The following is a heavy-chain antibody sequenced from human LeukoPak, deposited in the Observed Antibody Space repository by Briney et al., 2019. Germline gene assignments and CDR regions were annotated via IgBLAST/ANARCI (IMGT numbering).Heavy chain of an antibody. Sequence: GGSLRLSCAASGFTVSSNYVSWVRQAPGKGLEWVSIIYNGGSTYYADSVKGRFTISRDNSKNTLYLQMNTVRAEDTAVYYCARAGGAYLRHLDYWGQGTLVTVSS. D-gene: IGHD1-26*01. CDR3: ARAGGAYLRHLDY. J-gene: IGHJ4*02. V-gene: IGHV3-53*01. CDR2: IYNGGST. CDR1: GFTVSSNY.